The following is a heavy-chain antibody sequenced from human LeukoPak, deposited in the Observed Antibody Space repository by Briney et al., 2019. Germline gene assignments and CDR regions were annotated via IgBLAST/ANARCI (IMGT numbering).Heavy chain of an antibody. CDR2: IDADGSSA. J-gene: IGHJ4*02. Sequence: GGSPRLSRAASGITFSYYWMHWVRQAPGKGLVWVSRIDADGSSATYADSVKGRFTISRDNAKNTLYLQMNSLRAEDTAVYYCAREGGYDPFEYWGQGTLVTVSS. D-gene: IGHD5-12*01. CDR3: AREGGYDPFEY. V-gene: IGHV3-74*01. CDR1: GITFSYYW.